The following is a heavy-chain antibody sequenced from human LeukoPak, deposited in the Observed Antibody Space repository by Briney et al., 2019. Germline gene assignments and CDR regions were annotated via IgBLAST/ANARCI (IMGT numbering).Heavy chain of an antibody. D-gene: IGHD3-3*01. CDR3: AREVGGFLEWLLPHYYYGMDV. CDR2: ISYDGSNI. CDR1: GFIFSSYA. J-gene: IGHJ6*02. V-gene: IGHV3-30*04. Sequence: GRSLRLSCAASGFIFSSYAMHWVRQAPGKGLEWVAVISYDGSNIYYTDSVKGRFTISRDNAKNSLYLQMNSLRAEDTAVYYCAREVGGFLEWLLPHYYYGMDVWGQGTTVTVSS.